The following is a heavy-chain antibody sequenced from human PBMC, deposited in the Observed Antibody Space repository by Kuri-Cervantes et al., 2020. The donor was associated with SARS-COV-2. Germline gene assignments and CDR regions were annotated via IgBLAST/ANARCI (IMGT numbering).Heavy chain of an antibody. D-gene: IGHD3-22*01. CDR2: ISSSSSYI. V-gene: IGHV3-21*01. J-gene: IGHJ4*02. CDR3: ARVIDWVPYDY. Sequence: GGSLRLSCADSGFTFSSYSMNWVRQAPGKGLEWVSSISSSSSYIYYADSVKGRFTISRDNAKNSLYLQMNSLRAEDTAVYYCARVIDWVPYDYWGQGTLVTVSS. CDR1: GFTFSSYS.